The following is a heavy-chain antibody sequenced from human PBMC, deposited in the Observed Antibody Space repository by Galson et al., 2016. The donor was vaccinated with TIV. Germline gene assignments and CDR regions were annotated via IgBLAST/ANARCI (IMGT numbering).Heavy chain of an antibody. D-gene: IGHD2-8*02. CDR2: VDPEDGKT. CDR1: GYSFTDYY. V-gene: IGHV1-69-2*01. Sequence: VKVSCKVSGYSFTDYYLHWMQQAPGKGFEWMGHVDPEDGKTKYAAKFQGRVTMTADTSTDTAYMELSSLRSEDTAIYYCTTVRLRGTGGMDVWGPGTTVTVSS. CDR3: TTVRLRGTGGMDV. J-gene: IGHJ6*02.